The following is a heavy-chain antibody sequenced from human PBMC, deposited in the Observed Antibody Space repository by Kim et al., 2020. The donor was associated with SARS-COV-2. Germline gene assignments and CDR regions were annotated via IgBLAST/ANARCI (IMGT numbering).Heavy chain of an antibody. J-gene: IGHJ6*02. CDR2: IYYSGST. CDR3: ARSLRIRGWYYYYGMDV. Sequence: SETLSLTCTVSGGSISSYYWSWIRQPPGKGLEWIGYIYYSGSTNYNPSLKSRVTISVDTSKNQFSLKLSSVTAADTAVYYCARSLRIRGWYYYYGMDVWGQGTTVTVSS. D-gene: IGHD3-10*01. CDR1: GGSISSYY. V-gene: IGHV4-59*08.